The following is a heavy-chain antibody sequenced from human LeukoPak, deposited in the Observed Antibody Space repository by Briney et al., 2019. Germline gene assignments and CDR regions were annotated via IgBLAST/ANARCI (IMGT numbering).Heavy chain of an antibody. D-gene: IGHD2-15*01. Sequence: SETLSLTCTVSGYSISSGYYWGWIRQPPGKGLEWIGSIYHSGSTYYDPSLKSRVTISVDTSKNQFSLKLSSVTAADTAVYYCARKGYAGVLDYWGQGTLVTVSS. V-gene: IGHV4-38-2*02. J-gene: IGHJ4*02. CDR1: GYSISSGYY. CDR2: IYHSGST. CDR3: ARKGYAGVLDY.